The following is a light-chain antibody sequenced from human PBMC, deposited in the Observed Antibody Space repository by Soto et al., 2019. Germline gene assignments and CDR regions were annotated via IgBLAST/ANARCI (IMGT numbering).Light chain of an antibody. CDR1: QNIHIN. CDR2: GVS. J-gene: IGKJ2*01. CDR3: QQYVNWPRT. Sequence: VMTQSPATLSVSPGDTATLSCRSSQNIHINLAWYQQKPGQAPTLLIYGVSARAPGVPARFGGTGSGTEFTLTIRNLQPEDFGVYYCQQYVNWPRTFGQGTKVAIQ. V-gene: IGKV3-15*01.